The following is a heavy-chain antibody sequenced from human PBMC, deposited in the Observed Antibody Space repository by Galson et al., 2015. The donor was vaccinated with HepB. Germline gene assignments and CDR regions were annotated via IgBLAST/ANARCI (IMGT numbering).Heavy chain of an antibody. D-gene: IGHD3-22*01. CDR2: TSSSGDYR. V-gene: IGHV3-21*01. Sequence: SLRLSCAASGFTFSRYSMNWVRQAPGKGLEWVSSTSSSGDYRYYADSVKGRFTISRDNAENSLFLQMSSLRAEDTAVYYCARSDYYDSSGYLHWGQGTLVTVSS. J-gene: IGHJ4*01. CDR3: ARSDYYDSSGYLH. CDR1: GFTFSRYS.